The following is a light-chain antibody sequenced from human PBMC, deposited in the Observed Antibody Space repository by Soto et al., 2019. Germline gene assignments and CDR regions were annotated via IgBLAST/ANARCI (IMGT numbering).Light chain of an antibody. J-gene: IGKJ4*01. CDR3: QQRNGWPLT. V-gene: IGKV3-11*01. CDR2: DAS. Sequence: EIVLTQSPATLSLSPGERVTLSCRASQSITTLLAWHQQKPGQAPRLLIYDASNRATGIPARFSGSGSGTDFTLTISSLEPEDSAIYYCQQRNGWPLTFGGGTKVEI. CDR1: QSITTL.